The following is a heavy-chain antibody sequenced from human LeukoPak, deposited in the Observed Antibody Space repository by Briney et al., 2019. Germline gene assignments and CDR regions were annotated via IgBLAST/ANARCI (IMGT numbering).Heavy chain of an antibody. J-gene: IGHJ4*02. Sequence: PGGSLRLSCAASGFTFSSYSMNWVRQPPGKGLEWIGEINHSGSTNYNPSLKSRVTISVDTSKNQFSLKLSSVTAADTAVYYCARDGSSSYYFDYWGQGTLVTVSS. CDR3: ARDGSSSYYFDY. CDR1: GFTFSSYS. V-gene: IGHV4-34*01. CDR2: INHSGST. D-gene: IGHD6-13*01.